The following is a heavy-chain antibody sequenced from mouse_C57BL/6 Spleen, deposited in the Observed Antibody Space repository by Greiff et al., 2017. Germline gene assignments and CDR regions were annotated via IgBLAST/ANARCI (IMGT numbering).Heavy chain of an antibody. D-gene: IGHD2-3*01. CDR2: IRNKANGYTT. J-gene: IGHJ2*01. Sequence: EVQLQESGGGLVQPGGSLSLSCAASGFTFTDYYMSWVRQPPGKALEWLGFIRNKANGYTTEDSASVKGRFTISRDNSQSILYLQMNAEGAEDSASYCCARCRYDDFDYWGQGTTLTVSS. CDR3: ARCRYDDFDY. V-gene: IGHV7-3*01. CDR1: GFTFTDYY.